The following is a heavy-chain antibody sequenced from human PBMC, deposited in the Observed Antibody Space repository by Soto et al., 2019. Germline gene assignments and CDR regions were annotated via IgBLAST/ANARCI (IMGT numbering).Heavy chain of an antibody. V-gene: IGHV3-74*01. CDR3: AKDWYHTIDS. CDR2: INSDGSSI. D-gene: IGHD1-20*01. Sequence: GGSLRLSCATSGFDFSNTWIHWVRQVPGQGLVWVSRINSDGSSIIYADSVKGRFTLSRDNAKNTVHLQMSSLRVEDTAVYYCAKDWYHTIDSWGQGIPVTVS. CDR1: GFDFSNTW. J-gene: IGHJ4*02.